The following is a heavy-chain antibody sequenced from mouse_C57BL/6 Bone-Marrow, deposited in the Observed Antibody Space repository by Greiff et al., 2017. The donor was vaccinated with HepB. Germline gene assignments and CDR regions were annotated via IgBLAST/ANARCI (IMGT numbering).Heavy chain of an antibody. CDR1: GYTFTDYE. Sequence: QVQLKQSGAELVRPGASVTLSCKASGYTFTDYEMHWVKQTPVHGLEWIGAIDPGTGGTAYNQKFKGKAILTADKSSSTAYMELRSLTSEDSAVYYCTRSGGYDVGFAYWGQGTLVTVSA. J-gene: IGHJ3*01. D-gene: IGHD2-2*01. CDR3: TRSGGYDVGFAY. CDR2: IDPGTGGT. V-gene: IGHV1-15*01.